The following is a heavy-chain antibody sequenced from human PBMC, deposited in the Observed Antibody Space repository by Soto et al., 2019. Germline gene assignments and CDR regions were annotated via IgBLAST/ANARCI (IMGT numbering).Heavy chain of an antibody. V-gene: IGHV3-30-3*01. CDR3: ARDRRIQLWLGYYYYGMDV. CDR1: GFTFSSYA. J-gene: IGHJ6*02. CDR2: ISYDGSNK. D-gene: IGHD5-18*01. Sequence: GGSLRLSCAASGFTFSSYAMHWVRQAPGKGLEWVAVISYDGSNKYYADSVKGRFTISRDNSKNTLYLQMNSLRAEDTAVYYCARDRRIQLWLGYYYYGMDVWGQGTTVTVSS.